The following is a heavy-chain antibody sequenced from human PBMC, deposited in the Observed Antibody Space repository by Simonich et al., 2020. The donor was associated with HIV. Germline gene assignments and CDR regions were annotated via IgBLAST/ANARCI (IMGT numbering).Heavy chain of an antibody. D-gene: IGHD6-13*01. Sequence: QVQLQQWGAGLLKPSETLSLTCAVYGGSLSGYYWRWTRQHPGKGREWIGEINHSGSTNYNPSLKSRVTISVDTSKNQFSLKLSAVTAADTAVYYCARLTAGGLGEYFQHWGQGTLVTVSS. V-gene: IGHV4-34*01. CDR2: INHSGST. J-gene: IGHJ1*01. CDR1: GGSLSGYY. CDR3: ARLTAGGLGEYFQH.